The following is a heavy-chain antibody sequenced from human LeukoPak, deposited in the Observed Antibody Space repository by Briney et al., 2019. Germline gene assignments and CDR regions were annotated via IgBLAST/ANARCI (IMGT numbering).Heavy chain of an antibody. Sequence: GASVKVSCKASGGTFSSYAISWVRQAPGQGLEWMGGIIPIFGTANYAQKFQGRVTITADESTSTAYMELSSLRSEDTAVYYCAKDQGSIPLPVPDYWGQGTLVTVSS. V-gene: IGHV1-69*13. CDR3: AKDQGSIPLPVPDY. D-gene: IGHD3-10*01. J-gene: IGHJ4*02. CDR1: GGTFSSYA. CDR2: IIPIFGTA.